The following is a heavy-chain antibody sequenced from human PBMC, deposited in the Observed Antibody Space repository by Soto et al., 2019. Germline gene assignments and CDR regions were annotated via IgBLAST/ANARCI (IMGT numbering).Heavy chain of an antibody. CDR2: ISAYNGNT. CDR1: GYTYTSYG. CDR3: ARDEAIAAAVDY. Sequence: ASVKVSCKDSGYTYTSYGMRWVRQAPGQGLEWMGWISAYNGNTNYAQKLQGRVTMTTDTSTSTAYMELRSLRSDDTAVYYCARDEAIAAAVDYWGQGTLVTVSS. V-gene: IGHV1-18*01. D-gene: IGHD6-13*01. J-gene: IGHJ4*02.